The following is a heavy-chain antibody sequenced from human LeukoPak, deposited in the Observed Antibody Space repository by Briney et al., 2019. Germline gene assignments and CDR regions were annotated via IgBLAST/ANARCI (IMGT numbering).Heavy chain of an antibody. CDR1: GGSFSGYY. D-gene: IGHD3-3*01. J-gene: IGHJ6*02. V-gene: IGHV4-4*07. Sequence: SETLSLTCAVYGGSFSGYYWSWIRQPAGKGLEWIGRIYTSGSTNYNPSLKSRVTMSVDTSKNQFSLKLSSVTAADTAVYYCARDEDFWSGYYPSYGMDVWGQGTTVTVSS. CDR3: ARDEDFWSGYYPSYGMDV. CDR2: IYTSGST.